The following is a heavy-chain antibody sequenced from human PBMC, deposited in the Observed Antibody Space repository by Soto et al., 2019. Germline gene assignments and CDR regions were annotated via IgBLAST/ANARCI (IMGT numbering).Heavy chain of an antibody. V-gene: IGHV3-30-3*01. CDR2: ISYDGSNK. D-gene: IGHD5-12*01. Sequence: QVQLVESGGGVVQPGRSLRLSCAASGFTFSSYAMHWVRQAPGKGLEWVAVISYDGSNKYYADSVKGRFTISRDNSKNSLYLQMNSLRAEDRAVYYCERWSLVARGPGFDYWGQGTLVTVSS. J-gene: IGHJ4*02. CDR3: ERWSLVARGPGFDY. CDR1: GFTFSSYA.